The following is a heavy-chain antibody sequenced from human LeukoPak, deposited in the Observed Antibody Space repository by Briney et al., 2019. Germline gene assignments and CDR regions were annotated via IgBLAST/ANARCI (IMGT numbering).Heavy chain of an antibody. CDR2: IYHSGST. CDR3: ARDFEQQLVGPYFDY. CDR1: GGSISSGGYY. Sequence: SQTLSLTCTVSGGSISSGGYYWSWIRQPPGKGLEWIGDIYHSGSTYYNPSLKSRVTISVDRSKNQFSLKLSSVTAADTAVYYCARDFEQQLVGPYFDYWGQGTLVTVSS. D-gene: IGHD6-13*01. V-gene: IGHV4-30-2*01. J-gene: IGHJ4*02.